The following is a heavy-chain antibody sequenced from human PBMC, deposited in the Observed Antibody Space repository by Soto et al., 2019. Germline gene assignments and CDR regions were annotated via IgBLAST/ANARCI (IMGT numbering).Heavy chain of an antibody. D-gene: IGHD5-12*01. CDR1: GFTFSSYA. Sequence: PGGSLRLSCAASGFTFSSYAMSWVRQAPGKGLEWVSAISGSGGSTYYADSVKGRFTVSRDNSKNTLYLQMNSLRAEDTAVYYCAKDRSPTVATIKDYWGQGTLVTVSS. V-gene: IGHV3-23*01. CDR3: AKDRSPTVATIKDY. J-gene: IGHJ4*02. CDR2: ISGSGGST.